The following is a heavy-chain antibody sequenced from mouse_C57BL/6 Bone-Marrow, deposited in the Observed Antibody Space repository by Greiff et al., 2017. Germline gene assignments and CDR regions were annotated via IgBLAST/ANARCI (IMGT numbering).Heavy chain of an antibody. CDR1: GFNIKDDY. J-gene: IGHJ3*01. D-gene: IGHD2-3*01. V-gene: IGHV14-4*01. CDR3: TTEGYYPWFAY. Sequence: VQLQPSGAELVRPGASVKLSCTASGFNIKDDYMHWVKQRPEQGLEWIGWIDPENGDTEYASKFQGKAPISADTSSNTAYLQLSSLTSEDSAVYDCTTEGYYPWFAYWGQETLVTVSA. CDR2: IDPENGDT.